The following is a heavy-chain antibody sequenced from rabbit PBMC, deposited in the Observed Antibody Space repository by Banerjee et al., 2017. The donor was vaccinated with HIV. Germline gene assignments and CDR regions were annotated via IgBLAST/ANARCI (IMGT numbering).Heavy chain of an antibody. CDR3: ARSYTTTDDYFDL. Sequence: QSLGESGGDLVKPGASLTLTCKASGFDFSSSDYMCWVRQAPGKGLEWISCIVGSSSGFTYSATWAKGRFTCSKTSSTTVTLQLTSLTAADTATYFCARSYTTTDDYFDLWGQGTLVTVS. D-gene: IGHD1-1*01. CDR1: GFDFSSSDY. V-gene: IGHV1S40*01. J-gene: IGHJ3*01. CDR2: IVGSSSGFT.